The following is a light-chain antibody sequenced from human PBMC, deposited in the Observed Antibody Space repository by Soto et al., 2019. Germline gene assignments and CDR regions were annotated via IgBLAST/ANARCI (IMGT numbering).Light chain of an antibody. V-gene: IGLV2-11*01. J-gene: IGLJ3*02. Sequence: QSALTQPRSVSGSPGQSVTISCTGTSSDVGGYNYVSWYQQHPGKAPKLMIYDVSKRPSGFPDRFSGSKSGNTASLTISGLQAEDEADYYCCSHAGSYVWVFGGGTKLTVL. CDR1: SSDVGGYNY. CDR3: CSHAGSYVWV. CDR2: DVS.